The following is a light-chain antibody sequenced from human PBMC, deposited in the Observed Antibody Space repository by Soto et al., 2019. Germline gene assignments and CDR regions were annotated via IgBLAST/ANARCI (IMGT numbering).Light chain of an antibody. CDR1: QSVSSN. Sequence: EIVMTQSPATLSVSPGERATLSCRASQSVSSNLAWYQQKPGQAPRLLIYGASTRATGIPAKFSGSGSWTEFTLTTRSLQSEDFAVYYCQQYNNWPLTFGGGTTVDIK. V-gene: IGKV3-15*01. CDR2: GAS. J-gene: IGKJ4*01. CDR3: QQYNNWPLT.